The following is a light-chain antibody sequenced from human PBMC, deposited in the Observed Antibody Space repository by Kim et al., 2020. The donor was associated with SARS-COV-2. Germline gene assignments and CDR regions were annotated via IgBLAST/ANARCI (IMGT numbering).Light chain of an antibody. V-gene: IGKV3-20*01. Sequence: PGETATLACRASQVITSNYLAWYQQRPGQAPRLLIYGASSRATGIPDRFSGSGSVTDFTLTISRLEPEDFAVYYCQQYGTSKTFGRGTKVDIK. CDR1: QVITSNY. J-gene: IGKJ1*01. CDR2: GAS. CDR3: QQYGTSKT.